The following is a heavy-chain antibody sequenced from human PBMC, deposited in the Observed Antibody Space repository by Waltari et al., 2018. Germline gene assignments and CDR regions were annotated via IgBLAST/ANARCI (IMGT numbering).Heavy chain of an antibody. CDR3: AKEGPIFGVVTLWYLDH. J-gene: IGHJ4*02. Sequence: QVHLVESGGGEVQPGGSLRLSCAASGFSFSTHGMHWVRQAPGKGLEWVAFIRYDGSDTSYVDSVKGRFTISRDNSRNTLYLQMNSLRAEDTAVYYCAKEGPIFGVVTLWYLDHWGQGTLVTVSS. CDR2: IRYDGSDT. CDR1: GFSFSTHG. V-gene: IGHV3-30*02. D-gene: IGHD3-3*01.